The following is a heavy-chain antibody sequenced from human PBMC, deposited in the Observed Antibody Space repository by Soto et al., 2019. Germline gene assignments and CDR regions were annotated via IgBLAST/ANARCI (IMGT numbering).Heavy chain of an antibody. CDR1: GFTFSSYG. CDR3: AKDRIAVAGDDAFDI. J-gene: IGHJ3*02. CDR2: ISYDGSNK. V-gene: IGHV3-30*18. Sequence: PGGSLRLSCAASGFTFSSYGMHWVRQAPGKGLEWVAVISYDGSNKYYADSVKGRFTISRDNSKNTLYLQMNNLRAEDTAVYYCAKDRIAVAGDDAFDIWGQGTMVTVSS. D-gene: IGHD6-19*01.